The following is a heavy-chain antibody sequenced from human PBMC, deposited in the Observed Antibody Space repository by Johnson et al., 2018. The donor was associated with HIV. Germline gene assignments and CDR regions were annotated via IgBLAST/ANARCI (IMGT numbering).Heavy chain of an antibody. J-gene: IGHJ3*02. V-gene: IGHV3-20*04. CDR2: INWNGGST. CDR1: GFTFSSYG. Sequence: VKLVESGGGVVQPGGSLRLSCVASGFTFSSYGMHWVRQAPGKGLEWVSGINWNGGSTGYADSVKGRFTISRDNAKNSLYLQMSSLRAEDTAVYYCARADITYSYYDSTGYYYHDAFDIWGQGTMVTVSS. D-gene: IGHD3-22*01. CDR3: ARADITYSYYDSTGYYYHDAFDI.